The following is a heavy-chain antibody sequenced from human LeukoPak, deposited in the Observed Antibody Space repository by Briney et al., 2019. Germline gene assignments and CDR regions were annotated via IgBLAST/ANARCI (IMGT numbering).Heavy chain of an antibody. CDR2: IYYSGST. CDR1: GGSMRSYY. Sequence: PSETLSLTCSVSGGSMRSYYWSWIRQPPGKGLEWIGHIYYSGSTNYNPSLKSRVTISVDTSKNQFSLKLSSVTAADTAVYYCATKSQGSGSYPNWFDPWGQGTLVTVSS. V-gene: IGHV4-59*12. D-gene: IGHD3-10*01. J-gene: IGHJ5*02. CDR3: ATKSQGSGSYPNWFDP.